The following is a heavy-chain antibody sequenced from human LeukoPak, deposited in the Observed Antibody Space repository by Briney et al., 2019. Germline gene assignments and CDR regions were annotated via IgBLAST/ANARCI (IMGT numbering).Heavy chain of an antibody. CDR3: ARGTIFGVVILPWFDS. CDR1: GYTFASYG. V-gene: IGHV1-18*01. Sequence: GASVKVSCKGSGYTFASYGISWVRQARGQGLEWMGWISAYNGNTNYAQNFQGRLTMTTDTSTTTAYMELTSLTLDDTAVYYCARGTIFGVVILPWFDSWGQGTLVSVYS. CDR2: ISAYNGNT. J-gene: IGHJ5*01. D-gene: IGHD3-3*01.